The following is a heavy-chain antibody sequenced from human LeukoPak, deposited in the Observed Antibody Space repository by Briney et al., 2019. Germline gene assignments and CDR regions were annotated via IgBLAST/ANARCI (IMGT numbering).Heavy chain of an antibody. CDR1: GFTFSRYW. D-gene: IGHD6-13*01. CDR2: IKQDGSGK. Sequence: PGGSLRLSCAASGFTFSRYWMNWVRQAPGKGLEWVANIKQDGSGKYYVDSVKGRFTISRDNAKNSLYLQMNSLRAEDMALYYCAKGGSGGPSFFGRGYSSSWYPPFFDYWGQGTLVTVSS. CDR3: AKGGSGGPSFFGRGYSSSWYPPFFDY. V-gene: IGHV3-7*03. J-gene: IGHJ4*02.